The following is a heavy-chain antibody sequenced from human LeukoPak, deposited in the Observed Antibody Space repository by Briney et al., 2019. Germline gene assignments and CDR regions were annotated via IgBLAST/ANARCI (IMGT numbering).Heavy chain of an antibody. J-gene: IGHJ5*02. CDR1: GGAVSSGSYY. Sequence: PSETLSLTCTVSGGAVSSGSYYWSWIRQPAGKGLEWIGRISAFGSTNYNPSLTSRVTISVDTSKKQFSLRLGSVTAADTAVYYCASETDYYGSPAWGQGTLVTVSS. CDR3: ASETDYYGSPA. CDR2: ISAFGST. D-gene: IGHD3-10*01. V-gene: IGHV4-61*02.